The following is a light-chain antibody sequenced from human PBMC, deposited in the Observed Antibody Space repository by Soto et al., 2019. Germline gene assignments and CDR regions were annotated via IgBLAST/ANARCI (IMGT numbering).Light chain of an antibody. CDR3: QQRINWPRT. CDR2: DAS. CDR1: RSVSTY. V-gene: IGKV3-11*01. Sequence: EIVLTQSPATLSLSPGERATLSCRASRSVSTYLAWYQQKPGQPPRLLIYDASNRATGIPARFSGGGSGTDFTLTISSLEPEDFAVYYCQQRINWPRTFGQGTKVEIK. J-gene: IGKJ2*01.